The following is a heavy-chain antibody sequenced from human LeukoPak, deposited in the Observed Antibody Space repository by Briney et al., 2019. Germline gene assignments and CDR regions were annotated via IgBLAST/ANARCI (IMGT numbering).Heavy chain of an antibody. Sequence: ASVKVSCKAFGYTFTSYGISWVRQAPGQGLEWMGWNSVYNGNTNYAQKLQGRVTMTTDTSTSTAYMELRSLRSDDTAVYYCAREMGPGGVAQAGTTFDYWGQGTLVTVPS. J-gene: IGHJ4*02. CDR2: NSVYNGNT. CDR3: AREMGPGGVAQAGTTFDY. CDR1: GYTFTSYG. V-gene: IGHV1-18*01. D-gene: IGHD1/OR15-1a*01.